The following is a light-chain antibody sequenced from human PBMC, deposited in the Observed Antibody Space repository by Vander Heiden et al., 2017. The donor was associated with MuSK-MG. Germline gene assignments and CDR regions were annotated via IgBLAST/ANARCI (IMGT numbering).Light chain of an antibody. CDR1: QRLLQSNGYNY. CDR2: LGS. CDR3: MQSLYTPRT. V-gene: IGKV2-28*01. J-gene: IGKJ2*01. Sequence: EMEMTQSPLSLTATPGEQASISCRPSQRLLQSNGYNYLDCYLQKPGQSPQLLIYLGSNRASGVPDRFSGSGSSTDFTLKISRVDAEDVRVYYCMQSLYTPRTFGQGTKLEIK.